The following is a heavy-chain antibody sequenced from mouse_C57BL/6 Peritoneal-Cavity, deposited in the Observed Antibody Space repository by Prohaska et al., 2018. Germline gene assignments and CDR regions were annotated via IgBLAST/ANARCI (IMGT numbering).Heavy chain of an antibody. D-gene: IGHD2-1*01. CDR3: ASDGNLDDYAMDY. CDR2: INPNNGGT. Sequence: PGASVKISCKASGYTFTDYYMNWVKQSHGKSLEWIGDINPNNGGTSYNQKFNGNATLTVDKSSSTAYMELRSLTSEDSAVYYCASDGNLDDYAMDYWGQGTSVTVSS. J-gene: IGHJ4*01. CDR1: GYTFTDYY. V-gene: IGHV1-26*01.